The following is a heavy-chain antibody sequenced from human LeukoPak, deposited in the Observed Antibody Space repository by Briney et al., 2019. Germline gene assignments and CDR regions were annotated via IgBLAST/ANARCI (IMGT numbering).Heavy chain of an antibody. CDR2: FSGSGGDT. J-gene: IGHJ4*02. Sequence: GGSLRLSCAASGFTFSSYAMSWVRQAPGKGLEWVSAFSGSGGDTYYADSVKGRFTISRDNSKNTLYLQMNSLRAEDTAVYYCAKVPDTAMVFFDYWGQGTLVTVSS. V-gene: IGHV3-23*01. CDR1: GFTFSSYA. D-gene: IGHD5-18*01. CDR3: AKVPDTAMVFFDY.